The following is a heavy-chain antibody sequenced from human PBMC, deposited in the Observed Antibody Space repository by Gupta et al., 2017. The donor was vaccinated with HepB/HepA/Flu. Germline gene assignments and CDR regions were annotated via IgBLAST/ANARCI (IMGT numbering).Heavy chain of an antibody. Sequence: QVQLQESGPGLVKPSPTLSLTCTVSGGSISSGGYYWSWIRQHPGKGLEWIGYIYYSGSTYYKPSLKSRVTISVDTSKNQFSLKRSSGTAAETAVYYGAREGEYCSSTSCQGVWLDPGGQGTLVTVSS. CDR1: GGSISSGGYY. CDR3: AREGEYCSSTSCQGVWLDP. CDR2: IYYSGST. J-gene: IGHJ5*02. D-gene: IGHD2-2*01. V-gene: IGHV4-31*03.